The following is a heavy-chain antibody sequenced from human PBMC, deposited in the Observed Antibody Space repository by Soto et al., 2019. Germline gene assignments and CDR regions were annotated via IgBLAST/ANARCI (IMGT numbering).Heavy chain of an antibody. CDR3: TRDGDYGDPLYYYYGMDV. CDR2: IRSKAYGGTT. J-gene: IGHJ6*02. V-gene: IGHV3-49*04. D-gene: IGHD4-17*01. Sequence: GGSLRLSCTASGFTFGDYAMSWVRQAPGKGLEWVGFIRSKAYGGTTEYAASVKGRFTISRDDSKSIAHLQMNSLKTEDTAVYYCTRDGDYGDPLYYYYGMDVWGQGTTVTVSS. CDR1: GFTFGDYA.